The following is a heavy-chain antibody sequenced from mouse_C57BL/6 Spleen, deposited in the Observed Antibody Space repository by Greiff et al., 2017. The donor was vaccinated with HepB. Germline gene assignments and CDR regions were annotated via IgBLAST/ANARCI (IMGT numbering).Heavy chain of an antibody. Sequence: VQLQHPGAELVKPGASVKLSCKASGYTFTSYWMHWVKQRPGQGLEWIGMIHPNSGSTNYNEKFKSKATLTVDKSSSTAYMQLSSLTSEDSAVYYCARRGAMITFDYGGQGTTLTVSS. J-gene: IGHJ2*01. CDR2: IHPNSGST. V-gene: IGHV1-64*01. D-gene: IGHD2-4*01. CDR1: GYTFTSYW. CDR3: ARRGAMITFDY.